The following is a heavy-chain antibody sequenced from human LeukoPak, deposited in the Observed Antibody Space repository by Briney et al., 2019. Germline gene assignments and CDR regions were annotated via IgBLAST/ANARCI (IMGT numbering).Heavy chain of an antibody. CDR3: ARAPNYYDSSGYYYRNYHYGMDV. CDR1: GGSFSGYY. D-gene: IGHD3-22*01. Sequence: SETLSLTCAVYGGSFSGYYWSWIRQPPGKGLEWIGEINHSGSTNYNPSLKSRVTISVDTSKNQFSLKLSSVTAADTAVYYCARAPNYYDSSGYYYRNYHYGMDVWGQGTTVTVSS. V-gene: IGHV4-34*01. J-gene: IGHJ6*02. CDR2: INHSGST.